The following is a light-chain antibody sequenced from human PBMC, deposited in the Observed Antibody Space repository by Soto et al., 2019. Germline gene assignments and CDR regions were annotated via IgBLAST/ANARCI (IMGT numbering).Light chain of an antibody. J-gene: IGKJ4*01. V-gene: IGKV4-1*01. CDR2: WAS. CDR3: QQHYSTPLT. Sequence: DIVMTQSPDSLAVSLGERATINCKSSQSVLYSSNNKNYLDWYQQKPGQPPKLLIYWASTRESGVPDRFSGSGSGTDITLTISSLQAEDVAVYYCQQHYSTPLTFGGGTKVEIK. CDR1: QSVLYSSNNKNY.